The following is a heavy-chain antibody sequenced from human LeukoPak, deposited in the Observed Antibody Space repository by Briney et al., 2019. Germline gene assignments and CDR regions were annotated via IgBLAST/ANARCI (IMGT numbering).Heavy chain of an antibody. D-gene: IGHD1-14*01. CDR3: ARGESGNHAFDI. CDR1: GGSISSYY. Sequence: SETLSLTCTVSGGSISSYYWSWIRQPAGKGLDWIGRIYTSGSTNYSPSLKSRVTMSVDTSKNQFSLKLSSVTAADTAVYYCARGESGNHAFDIWGQGTMVTVSS. CDR2: IYTSGST. J-gene: IGHJ3*02. V-gene: IGHV4-4*07.